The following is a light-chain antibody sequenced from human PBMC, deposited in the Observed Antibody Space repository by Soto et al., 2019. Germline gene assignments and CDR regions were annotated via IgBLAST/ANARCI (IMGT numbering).Light chain of an antibody. CDR1: ESVSTN. Sequence: IERKMSVATVSLTTRVRVTLSFRASESVSTNLAWYQQKAGQAPRLLIYGASTRATGIPARFSGSGSGTEFTLTISGLQSEDFAVYYCQQYSIWRTVGQGTKVAIK. V-gene: IGKV3-15*01. J-gene: IGKJ1*01. CDR3: QQYSIWRT. CDR2: GAS.